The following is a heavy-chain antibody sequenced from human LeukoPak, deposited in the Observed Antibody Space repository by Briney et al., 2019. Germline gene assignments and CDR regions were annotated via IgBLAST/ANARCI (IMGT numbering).Heavy chain of an antibody. J-gene: IGHJ3*02. V-gene: IGHV4-59*12. CDR1: GVSISSYY. D-gene: IGHD3-16*01. CDR2: IYYSGST. CDR3: AKSNAYGLIDI. Sequence: SETLSLTCTVSGVSISSYYWSWIRQPPGKGLEWIGYIYYSGSTNYNPSLKSRVTISVDTSRNQFSLKLNSVTAADTAVYYCAKSNAYGLIDIWGQGTMVTVSS.